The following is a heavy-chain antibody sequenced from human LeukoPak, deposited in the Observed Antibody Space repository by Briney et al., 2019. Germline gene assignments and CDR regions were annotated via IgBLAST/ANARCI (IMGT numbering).Heavy chain of an antibody. V-gene: IGHV4-31*03. D-gene: IGHD2-2*01. CDR2: IYYSGST. J-gene: IGHJ4*02. CDR1: GGSISRGGYY. CDR3: ARAEHCSSTSCYPSKIHCFEY. Sequence: SQTLCLTCTVSGGSISRGGYYWSWIRQHPGKGLEWIGYIYYSGSTYYNTSLKSRVTISVDTSKNQFSLKLSSVTAADTAVYYCARAEHCSSTSCYPSKIHCFEYWGQGTLVTVSS.